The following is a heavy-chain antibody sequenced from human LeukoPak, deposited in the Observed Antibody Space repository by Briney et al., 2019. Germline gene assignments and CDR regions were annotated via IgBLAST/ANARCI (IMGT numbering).Heavy chain of an antibody. D-gene: IGHD6-19*01. CDR2: INHSGST. Sequence: SETLSLTCAVYGGSFSGYYWSWIRQPPGKGLEWIGEINHSGSTNYNPSLKSRVTISVDTSKNQFPLKLSSVTAADTAVYYCARGGGVAGLSQPSSLLIDYWGQGTLVTVSS. CDR1: GGSFSGYY. J-gene: IGHJ4*02. CDR3: ARGGGVAGLSQPSSLLIDY. V-gene: IGHV4-34*01.